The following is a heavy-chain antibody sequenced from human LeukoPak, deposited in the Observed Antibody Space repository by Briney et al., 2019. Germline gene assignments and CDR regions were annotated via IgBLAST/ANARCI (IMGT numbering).Heavy chain of an antibody. J-gene: IGHJ4*02. D-gene: IGHD1-26*01. CDR3: ARGVNSGYFDY. CDR1: GYPISSGYY. Sequence: SETLSLTCTVSGYPISSGYYWSWIRQPPGKGLEWIGYIYYSGSTNYSPSLKSRVTISLDASKNQFSLKLSSVTAADTAVYYCARGVNSGYFDYCGQGTLVTVSS. V-gene: IGHV4-61*01. CDR2: IYYSGST.